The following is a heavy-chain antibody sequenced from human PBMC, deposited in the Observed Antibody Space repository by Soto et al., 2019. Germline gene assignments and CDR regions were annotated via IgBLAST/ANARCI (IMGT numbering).Heavy chain of an antibody. Sequence: QVQLQESGPGLVKPSETLSLTCTVSGGSISGNFWAWIRQPPGKGLEWIGYFYYSGDSNYSPSLKSXDNXSXHTSENQFALKLSSVTAADTAVYYCARMLSAWAFDYWGQGTLVTVSA. V-gene: IGHV4-59*01. D-gene: IGHD3-16*01. CDR3: ARMLSAWAFDY. J-gene: IGHJ4*02. CDR1: GGSISGNF. CDR2: FYYSGDS.